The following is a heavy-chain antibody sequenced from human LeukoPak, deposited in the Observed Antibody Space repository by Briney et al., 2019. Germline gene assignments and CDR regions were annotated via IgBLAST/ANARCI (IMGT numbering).Heavy chain of an antibody. D-gene: IGHD5-24*01. CDR2: IIPIFGTA. CDR3: ARDRDGYKNNWFDP. Sequence: ASVKVSCKASGGTFSSYAISWVRQALGQALEWMGGIIPIFGTANYAQKFQGRVTITADESTSTAYMELSSLRSEDTAVYYCARDRDGYKNNWFDPWGQGTLVTVSS. V-gene: IGHV1-69*13. J-gene: IGHJ5*02. CDR1: GGTFSSYA.